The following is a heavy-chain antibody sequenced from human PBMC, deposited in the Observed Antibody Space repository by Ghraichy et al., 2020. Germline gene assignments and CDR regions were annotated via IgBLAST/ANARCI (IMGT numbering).Heavy chain of an antibody. CDR1: GYTFTGYY. Sequence: ASVKVSCKASGYTFTGYYMHWVRQAPGQGLEWMGWINPNSGGTNYAQKFQGRVTMTRDTSISTAYMELSRLRSDDTAVYYCARNDKRRGWLHYWGQGTLVTVSS. V-gene: IGHV1-2*02. CDR3: ARNDKRRGWLHY. CDR2: INPNSGGT. J-gene: IGHJ4*02. D-gene: IGHD5-24*01.